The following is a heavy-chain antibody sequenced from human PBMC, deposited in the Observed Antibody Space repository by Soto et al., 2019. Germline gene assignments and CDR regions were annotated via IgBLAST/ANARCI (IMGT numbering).Heavy chain of an antibody. CDR1: GYTFTSYG. CDR3: ATLTLAELRYFDGPNHDFDI. J-gene: IGHJ3*02. CDR2: ISAYNGNT. D-gene: IGHD3-9*01. Sequence: QVQLVQSGAEVKKPGASVKVSCKASGYTFTSYGISWVRQAPGQGLEWMGWISAYNGNTDYAQKLQGRVTMTTDTSTSTAYMERRSLRSDSTAVYYWATLTLAELRYFDGPNHDFDIWGQGTMVTVSS. V-gene: IGHV1-18*01.